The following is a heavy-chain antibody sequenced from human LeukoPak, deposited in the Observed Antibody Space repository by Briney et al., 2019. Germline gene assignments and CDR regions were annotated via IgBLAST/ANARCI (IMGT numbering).Heavy chain of an antibody. D-gene: IGHD5-12*01. Sequence: ASVKVSCKASGYTFTDYYMHSVRQAPGQGLEWMGWINPKSGGTNYAQKFQGRVTMTRDTSISTAYMELTRLTSDDTALYYCARWGKSGYNDYWGQGTLVTVSS. CDR1: GYTFTDYY. V-gene: IGHV1-2*02. CDR3: ARWGKSGYNDY. J-gene: IGHJ4*02. CDR2: INPKSGGT.